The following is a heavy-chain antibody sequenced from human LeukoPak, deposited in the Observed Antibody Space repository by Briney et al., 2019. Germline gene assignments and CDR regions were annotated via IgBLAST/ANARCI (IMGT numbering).Heavy chain of an antibody. CDR2: IGAGGDT. Sequence: GGSLRLPCAASGFIFGHYDMHWVRQSTGQGLEWVSAIGAGGDTYHTDSVKGRFTISRENAKNSLYLQMNSLRAEDTAVYYCVREIRENAVGLPATRNYYYGLDVWGLGTTVTVS. V-gene: IGHV3-13*01. J-gene: IGHJ6*02. CDR3: VREIRENAVGLPATRNYYYGLDV. D-gene: IGHD1-26*01. CDR1: GFIFGHYD.